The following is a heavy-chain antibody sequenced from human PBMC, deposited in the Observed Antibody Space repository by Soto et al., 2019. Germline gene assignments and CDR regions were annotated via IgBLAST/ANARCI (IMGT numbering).Heavy chain of an antibody. D-gene: IGHD3-10*01. J-gene: IGHJ6*02. V-gene: IGHV3-48*02. CDR2: ISRSSTGI. CDR1: GFTFSLYS. CDR3: ARAVTWGLDV. Sequence: EVQLVESGGGLVQSGGSLRLSCAASGFTFSLYSMSWVRQAPGKGLEWVSYISRSSTGIHYAASVKGRFTISRDDATNSMHLQMNSLRDGDTAVYYCARAVTWGLDVWGQGTTVSISS.